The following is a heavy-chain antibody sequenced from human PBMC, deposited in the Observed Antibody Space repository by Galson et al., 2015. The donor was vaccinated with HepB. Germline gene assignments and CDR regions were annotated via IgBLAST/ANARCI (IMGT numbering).Heavy chain of an antibody. J-gene: IGHJ3*02. D-gene: IGHD6-6*01. CDR1: GFTFSSYA. CDR3: AKLAAAGSSSSVTSAFDI. V-gene: IGHV3-23*01. CDR2: ISGSGGST. Sequence: SLRLSCAASGFTFSSYAMSWVRQAPGKGLEWVSAISGSGGSTYYADSVKGRFTISRDNSKNTLYLQMDSLRAEDTAVYYCAKLAAAGSSSSVTSAFDIWGQGTMVTVSS.